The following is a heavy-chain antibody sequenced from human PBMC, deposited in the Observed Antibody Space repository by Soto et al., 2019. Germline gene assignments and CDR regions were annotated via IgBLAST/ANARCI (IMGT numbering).Heavy chain of an antibody. CDR3: ARDGDVNTGFGKDY. J-gene: IGHJ4*02. CDR2: IWHDGSDK. Sequence: QEQLVESGGGVVQPGKSLRLSCVASGIAFSRYGMHWVRQAPGKGLEWLALIWHDGSDKYYADSVKGRFTISRDNSKNTLYLQMNSLRAEDTAVYYCARDGDVNTGFGKDYWGQGTLVTVSS. V-gene: IGHV3-33*01. D-gene: IGHD3-16*01. CDR1: GIAFSRYG.